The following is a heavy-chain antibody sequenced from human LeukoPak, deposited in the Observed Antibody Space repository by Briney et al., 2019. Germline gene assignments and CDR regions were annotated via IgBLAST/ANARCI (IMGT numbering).Heavy chain of an antibody. J-gene: IGHJ4*02. CDR3: ARDGTSYYYDSSGYYGFDY. D-gene: IGHD3-22*01. CDR1: GYTLTELS. Sequence: ASVKVSCKVSGYTLTELSMHWVRQAPGKGLEWMGGFDPEDGETIYAQKFQGRVTMTEDTSTDTAYMELSSLRSEDTAVYYCARDGTSYYYDSSGYYGFDYWGQGTLVTVSS. CDR2: FDPEDGET. V-gene: IGHV1-24*01.